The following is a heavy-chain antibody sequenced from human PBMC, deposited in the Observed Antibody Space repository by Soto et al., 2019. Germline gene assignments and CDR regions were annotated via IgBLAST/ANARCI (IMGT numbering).Heavy chain of an antibody. V-gene: IGHV3-23*01. CDR2: LSGNGGAT. CDR3: ARGPLWFGANYYYYMDV. J-gene: IGHJ6*03. CDR1: GFTFSTYA. D-gene: IGHD3-10*01. Sequence: GGSLRLSCAVSGFTFSTYAMAWVRQAPGKGLKWVSTLSGNGGATYYADSVKGRFTISRDNSKNTLYLQMNSLRAEDTAVYYCARGPLWFGANYYYYMDVWGKGTTVTVSS.